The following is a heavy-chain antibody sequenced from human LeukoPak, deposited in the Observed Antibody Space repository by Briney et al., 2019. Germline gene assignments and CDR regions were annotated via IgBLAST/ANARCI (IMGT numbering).Heavy chain of an antibody. Sequence: SQTLSLTCTVSGGSISSGGYYWSWIRQHPGEGLEWIGYIYYSGSTYYNPSLKSRDTISVDTSKNQFSLKLSSVTAADTAVYYCARVYSIHFYGDYDSWFDPWGQGTLVTVSS. V-gene: IGHV4-31*03. CDR1: GGSISSGGYY. CDR3: ARVYSIHFYGDYDSWFDP. CDR2: IYYSGST. J-gene: IGHJ5*02. D-gene: IGHD4-17*01.